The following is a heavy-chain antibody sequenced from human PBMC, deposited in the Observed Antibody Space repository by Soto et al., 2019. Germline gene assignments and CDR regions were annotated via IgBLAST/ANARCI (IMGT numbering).Heavy chain of an antibody. D-gene: IGHD4-17*01. CDR1: GGSIISYY. V-gene: IGHV4-59*01. J-gene: IGHJ3*02. Sequence: SETLSLTCTVSGGSIISYYWSWILQPPGKGLEWIGYIYYSGSTNYNPSLKSRVTISVDTSKNQFSLKLSSVTAADTAVYYCARDRGENEAFDIWGQGTMVTVSS. CDR2: IYYSGST. CDR3: ARDRGENEAFDI.